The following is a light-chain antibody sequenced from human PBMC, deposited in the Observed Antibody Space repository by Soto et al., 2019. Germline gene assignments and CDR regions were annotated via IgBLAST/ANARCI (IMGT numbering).Light chain of an antibody. V-gene: IGKV1-33*01. J-gene: IGKJ5*01. Sequence: DIQMTQSPSSLSASVGARVTITCRASQGIRNDLGWYQQKPGKAPQLLIFDVSNLQTGVPSRFSGGGSGTDFALTISSLEPEDIATYYCQQYDSLPLTFGQGTRLEIK. CDR3: QQYDSLPLT. CDR2: DVS. CDR1: QGIRND.